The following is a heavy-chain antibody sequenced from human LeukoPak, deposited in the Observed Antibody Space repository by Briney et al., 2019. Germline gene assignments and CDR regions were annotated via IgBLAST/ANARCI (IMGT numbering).Heavy chain of an antibody. V-gene: IGHV3-23*01. D-gene: IGHD4-11*01. J-gene: IGHJ4*02. CDR2: ISGSGGST. CDR1: GFTFSSYA. CDR3: AKYHSNYAFSSYYFDY. Sequence: GGSLSLSCAASGFTFSSYAMSWVRQAPGKGLEWVSAISGSGGSTYYADSVKRRFTISRDNSKNTPYLQMNSLRAEDTAVYYCAKYHSNYAFSSYYFDYWGQGTLVTVSS.